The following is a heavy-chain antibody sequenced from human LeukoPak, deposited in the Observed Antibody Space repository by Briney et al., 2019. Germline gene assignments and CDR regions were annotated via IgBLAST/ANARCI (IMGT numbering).Heavy chain of an antibody. Sequence: ASVKVSCKASGYTFTDYYMHWVRQAPGQGLEWMGWINPNSGGTNYAQKFQGRVTMTGDTSISTAYMELNSLRAEDTAVYYCAKEATYDLWTGDSYYFDYWGQGTLVTVSS. J-gene: IGHJ4*02. D-gene: IGHD3-3*01. CDR2: INPNSGGT. CDR1: GYTFTDYY. V-gene: IGHV1-2*02. CDR3: AKEATYDLWTGDSYYFDY.